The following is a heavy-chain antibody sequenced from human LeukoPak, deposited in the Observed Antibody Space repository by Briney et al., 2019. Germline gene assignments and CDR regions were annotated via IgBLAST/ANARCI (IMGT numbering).Heavy chain of an antibody. D-gene: IGHD3-9*01. V-gene: IGHV4-34*01. Sequence: SETLSLTCAVYGGSITGYYWSWIRQTPGRGLEWVGEIHYTGATSYNPSLKSRATISTDTSKNQFSLRLSSVTVADTAVYYCARGNILTGYCFDFWGQGALVTVSS. CDR2: IHYTGAT. CDR3: ARGNILTGYCFDF. CDR1: GGSITGYY. J-gene: IGHJ4*02.